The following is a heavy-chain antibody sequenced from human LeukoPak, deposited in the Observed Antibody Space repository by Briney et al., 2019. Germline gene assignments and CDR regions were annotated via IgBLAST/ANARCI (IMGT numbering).Heavy chain of an antibody. CDR3: AKAPVYSAFGI. D-gene: IGHD1-26*01. CDR1: GFTFSSCA. J-gene: IGHJ3*02. V-gene: IGHV3-23*01. CDR2: ISISGDAT. Sequence: GGSLRLSCAASGFTFSSCAMHWVRQAPGKGLEWVSGISISGDATYYGDSVKGRFTISRDNSKNTLYLQMNSLRVDDTAVYYCAKAPVYSAFGIWGQGTKVTVSS.